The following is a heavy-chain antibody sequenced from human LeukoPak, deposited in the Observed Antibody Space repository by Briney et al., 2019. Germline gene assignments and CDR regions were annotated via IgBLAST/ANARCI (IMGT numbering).Heavy chain of an antibody. Sequence: GGSLRLSCAASGFTFSSYAMSWVRQAPGKGLEWVSAISGSGGSTYYADSVKGRFTISRDNSKNTLYLQMNSLRAEDTAMYFCARNPSDWSPDYWGQGTLVTVSS. CDR2: ISGSGGST. CDR3: ARNPSDWSPDY. V-gene: IGHV3-23*01. D-gene: IGHD6-19*01. J-gene: IGHJ4*02. CDR1: GFTFSSYA.